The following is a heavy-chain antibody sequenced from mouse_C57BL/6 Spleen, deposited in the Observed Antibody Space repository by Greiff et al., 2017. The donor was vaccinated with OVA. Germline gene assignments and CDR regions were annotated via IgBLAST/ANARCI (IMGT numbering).Heavy chain of an antibody. Sequence: QVQLQQPGAELVKPGASVKLSCKASGYTFTSYWMHWVKQRPGQGLEWIGMIHPNSGSTNYNEKFKSKATLTVDKSSSTAYMQLSSLTSEDSAVYYGASYDYDGYYAMDYWGQGTSVTVSS. J-gene: IGHJ4*01. CDR3: ASYDYDGYYAMDY. CDR2: IHPNSGST. CDR1: GYTFTSYW. V-gene: IGHV1-64*01. D-gene: IGHD2-4*01.